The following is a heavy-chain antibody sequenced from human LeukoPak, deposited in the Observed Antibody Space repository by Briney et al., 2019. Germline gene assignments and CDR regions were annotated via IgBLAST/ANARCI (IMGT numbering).Heavy chain of an antibody. CDR3: ARESSWADSSGYFV. CDR1: GGSISSSTFY. Sequence: SETLSLTCTVSGGSISSSTFYWGWIRQPPGKGLEWIGTIYYSGSTFYNPSLKSRVTVSVDTSKNQFSLKLSSLTAADTAVYYCARESSWADSSGYFVWSQGTLVTVSS. V-gene: IGHV4-39*07. J-gene: IGHJ4*02. D-gene: IGHD3-22*01. CDR2: IYYSGST.